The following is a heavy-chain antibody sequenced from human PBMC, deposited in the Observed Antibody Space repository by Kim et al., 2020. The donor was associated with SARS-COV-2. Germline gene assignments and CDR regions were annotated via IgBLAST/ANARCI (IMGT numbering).Heavy chain of an antibody. V-gene: IGHV3-7*01. CDR1: GFTFGRYW. J-gene: IGHJ4*02. CDR2: IKQDESAK. D-gene: IGHD6-19*01. CDR3: ARNSGWDFDY. Sequence: GGSLRLSCAASGFTFGRYWMNWVRQAPGKGLEWVASIKQDESAKYYVDSVKGRFTISRDNAKNSLYLHMNSLRTEDTAVYYCARNSGWDFDYWGQGTLVTVSS.